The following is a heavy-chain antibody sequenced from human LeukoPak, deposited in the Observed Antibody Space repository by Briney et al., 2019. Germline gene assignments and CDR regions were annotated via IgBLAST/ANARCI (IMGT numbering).Heavy chain of an antibody. CDR1: GYTFTSYG. CDR2: ISAYNGNT. V-gene: IGHV1-18*01. D-gene: IGHD3-3*01. Sequence: AASVKVSCKTSGYTFTSYGISWVRQAPGQGLEWMGWISAYNGNTNYAQELQGRVTMTTDTSTSTAYMELRSLRSDDTAVYYCARDPGYDFWSGSAWFDPWGQGTLVTVSS. CDR3: ARDPGYDFWSGSAWFDP. J-gene: IGHJ5*02.